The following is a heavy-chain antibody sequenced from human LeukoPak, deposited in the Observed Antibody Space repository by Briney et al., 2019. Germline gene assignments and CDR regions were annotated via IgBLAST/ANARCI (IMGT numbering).Heavy chain of an antibody. Sequence: PSQTLSLTCTVSAGSISSGSYYWSWIRQPAGKGLEWIWRIYTSGSTNYNPSLKSRVTISVDTYKNQFSLKLSSVTAADTAVYYCARAYYSNYVDGMDVWGQGTTVTVSS. J-gene: IGHJ6*02. CDR2: IYTSGST. CDR3: ARAYYSNYVDGMDV. V-gene: IGHV4-61*02. CDR1: AGSISSGSYY. D-gene: IGHD4-11*01.